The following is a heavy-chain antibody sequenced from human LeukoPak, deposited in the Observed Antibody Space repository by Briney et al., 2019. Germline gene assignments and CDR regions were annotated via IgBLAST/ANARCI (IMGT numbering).Heavy chain of an antibody. V-gene: IGHV1-2*02. CDR2: INPNSGGT. CDR3: ARVRFITARWLLDY. D-gene: IGHD4-23*01. CDR1: GYTFTGYY. J-gene: IGHJ4*02. Sequence: ASVKVSCKASGYTFTGYYMHWVRQAPGQGLEWMGWINPNSGGTNYAQKFQGRVTMTRDTSLSTAYMELSRLRSDDTAVYYCARVRFITARWLLDYWGQGTLVTVSS.